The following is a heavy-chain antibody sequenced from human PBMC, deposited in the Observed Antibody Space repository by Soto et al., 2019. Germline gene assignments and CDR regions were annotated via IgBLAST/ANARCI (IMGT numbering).Heavy chain of an antibody. CDR3: AKDRRFLEWFLNHYGMDV. CDR1: GFTFSSYG. Sequence: GGSLRLSCAASGFTFSSYGMHWVRQAPGKGLEWVAVISYDGSNKYYADSVKGRFTISRDNSKNTLYLQMNSLRAEDTAVYYCAKDRRFLEWFLNHYGMDVWGQGTTVTVSS. J-gene: IGHJ6*02. V-gene: IGHV3-30*18. CDR2: ISYDGSNK. D-gene: IGHD3-3*01.